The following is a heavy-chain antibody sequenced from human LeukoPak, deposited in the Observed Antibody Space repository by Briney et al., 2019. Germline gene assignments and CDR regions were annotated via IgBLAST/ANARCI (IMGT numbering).Heavy chain of an antibody. J-gene: IGHJ6*02. CDR2: ISYDGSNK. D-gene: IGHD6-19*01. CDR1: GFTFSSYA. V-gene: IGHV3-30-3*01. Sequence: GGSLRLSCAASGFTFSSYAMHWVRQAPGKGLEWVAVISYDGSNKYYADSVKGRFTISRDNSKNTLYLQMNSLRAEDTAVYYCAKDGGYSSGWLQGYYYYGMDVWGQGTTVTVSS. CDR3: AKDGGYSSGWLQGYYYYGMDV.